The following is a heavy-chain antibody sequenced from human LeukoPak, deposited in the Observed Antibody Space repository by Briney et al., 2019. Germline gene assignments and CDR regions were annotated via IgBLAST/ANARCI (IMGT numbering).Heavy chain of an antibody. CDR2: ISRSSNYI. D-gene: IGHD6-13*01. Sequence: GGSLRLSCAASGFTFTTYNMNWVRQAPGRGLECVSSISRSSNYIAYADSVKGRFTISRDNAKNSLYLQMNSLRAEDTAVYYCARESSSWFTPLDYWGQGTLVIVSS. CDR1: GFTFTTYN. V-gene: IGHV3-21*01. CDR3: ARESSSWFTPLDY. J-gene: IGHJ4*02.